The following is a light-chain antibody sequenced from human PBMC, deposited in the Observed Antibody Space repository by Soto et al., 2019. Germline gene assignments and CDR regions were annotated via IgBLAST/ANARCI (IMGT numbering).Light chain of an antibody. CDR2: GAS. Sequence: EIVLTQSPATLSLSPGERATLSCRASQSVSSYLAWYQQKPGQAPRLLMYGASYRATGIPARFSGSGSGTDFTLTISSLEPEDFAVYYCQQISNWPPTGDTFGQGTKLEIK. J-gene: IGKJ2*01. V-gene: IGKV3-11*01. CDR3: QQISNWPPTGDT. CDR1: QSVSSY.